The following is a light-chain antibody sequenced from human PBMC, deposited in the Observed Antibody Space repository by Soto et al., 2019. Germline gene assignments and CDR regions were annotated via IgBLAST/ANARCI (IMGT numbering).Light chain of an antibody. CDR3: QQYGSSQT. J-gene: IGKJ1*01. V-gene: IGKV3-20*01. Sequence: EIVLTQSPGTLSLSPGERATLSCRASQSVISNYLAWYQQKPGLAPRLLIYGASSRATGIPDRFSGSGSGTDFTLTISRLEPEDFAVYYCQQYGSSQTFGQGTKVEIK. CDR1: QSVISNY. CDR2: GAS.